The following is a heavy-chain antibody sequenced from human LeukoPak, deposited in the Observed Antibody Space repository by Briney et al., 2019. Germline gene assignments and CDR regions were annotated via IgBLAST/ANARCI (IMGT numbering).Heavy chain of an antibody. CDR1: GGSISSYY. V-gene: IGHV4-59*01. J-gene: IGHJ6*03. D-gene: IGHD6-13*01. CDR3: ARVIAAVDYYCYYMDV. Sequence: SETLSLTCTVSGGSISSYYWSWIRQPPGKGLEWIGYIYYSGSTNYNPSLKSRVTISVDTSKNQFSLKLSSVTAADTAVYYCARVIAAVDYYCYYMDVWGKGTTVTVSS. CDR2: IYYSGST.